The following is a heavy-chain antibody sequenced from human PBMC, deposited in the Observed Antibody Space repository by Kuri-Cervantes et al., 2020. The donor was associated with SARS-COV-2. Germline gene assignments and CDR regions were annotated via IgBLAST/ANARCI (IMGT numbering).Heavy chain of an antibody. V-gene: IGHV4-4*07. Sequence: ESLKISCTVSGGSISSYYWSWIRQPAGKGLEWIGRIYTSGSTNYNPSLKSRVTISVDTSKNQFSLKLSSVTAADTAVYYCARVSYDILTGYYLSPTFDYWGQGTLVTVSS. CDR1: GGSISSYY. CDR2: IYTSGST. J-gene: IGHJ4*02. D-gene: IGHD3-9*01. CDR3: ARVSYDILTGYYLSPTFDY.